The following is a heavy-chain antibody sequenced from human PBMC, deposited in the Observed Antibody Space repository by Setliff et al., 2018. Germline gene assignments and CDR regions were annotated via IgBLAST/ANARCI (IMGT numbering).Heavy chain of an antibody. J-gene: IGHJ4*02. CDR2: ISGYNGDT. V-gene: IGHV1-18*01. CDR1: GYTFTSYG. Sequence: KVSCKASGYTFTSYGINWVRQAPGQRLEWVGWISGYNGDTNYAQKFQGRVTMTTDRSTRTAYMELRSLISDDTAVYYCARCFPFLSGYDRGAFDSWGQGTLVTVSS. CDR3: ARCFPFLSGYDRGAFDS. D-gene: IGHD5-12*01.